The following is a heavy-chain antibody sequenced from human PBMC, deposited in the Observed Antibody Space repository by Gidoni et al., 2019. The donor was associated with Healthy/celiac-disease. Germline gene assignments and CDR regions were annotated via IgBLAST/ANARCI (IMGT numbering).Heavy chain of an antibody. CDR3: ARSTPRSRFGDPEFFYYYGMDV. D-gene: IGHD3-10*01. V-gene: IGHV1-8*01. CDR1: GYTFTRYD. Sequence: QVQLVPSGAEVKKPGASVKVSCKASGYTFTRYDITWVRQATGQGLEWMGWMNPNSGNTGYAQKFQGRVTMTRNTSISTAYMELSSLRSEDTAVYYCARSTPRSRFGDPEFFYYYGMDVWGQGTTVTVSS. CDR2: MNPNSGNT. J-gene: IGHJ6*02.